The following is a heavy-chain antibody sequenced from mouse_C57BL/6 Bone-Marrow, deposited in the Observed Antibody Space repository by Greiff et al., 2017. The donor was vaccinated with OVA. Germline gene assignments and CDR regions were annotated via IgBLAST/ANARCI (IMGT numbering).Heavy chain of an antibody. D-gene: IGHD2-1*01. CDR2: IWRGGST. V-gene: IGHV2-5*01. Sequence: VKLVESGPGLVQPSQSLSITCTVSGFSLTSYGVHWVRQSPGKGLEWLGVIWRGGSTDYNAAFMSRLSITKDNSKSQVFFKMNSLQADDTAIYYCAIIYYGNLYYAMDYWGQGTSVTVSS. CDR3: AIIYYGNLYYAMDY. CDR1: GFSLTSYG. J-gene: IGHJ4*01.